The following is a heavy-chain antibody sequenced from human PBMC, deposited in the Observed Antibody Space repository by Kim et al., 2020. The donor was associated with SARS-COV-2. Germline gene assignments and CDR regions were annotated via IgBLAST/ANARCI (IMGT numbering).Heavy chain of an antibody. J-gene: IGHJ6*02. V-gene: IGHV3-30*04. CDR3: ARESLVRGLRYGMDV. CDR2: ISYDGSNK. CDR1: GFTFSSYA. D-gene: IGHD3-10*01. Sequence: GGSLRLSCAASGFTFSSYAMHWVRQAPGKGLEWVAVISYDGSNKYYADSVKGRFTISRDNSKNTLYLQMNSLRAEDTAVYYCARESLVRGLRYGMDVWGQGTTVTVSS.